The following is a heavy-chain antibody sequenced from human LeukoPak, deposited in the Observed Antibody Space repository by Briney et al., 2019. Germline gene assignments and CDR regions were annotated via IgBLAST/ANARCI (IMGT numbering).Heavy chain of an antibody. J-gene: IGHJ4*02. V-gene: IGHV4-59*01. CDR3: AGSSMIGAFDY. CDR1: GGSISSYY. CDR2: IYYSGST. D-gene: IGHD3-22*01. Sequence: SETLSLTCTVSGGSISSYYWNWIRQPPGKGLEWIGYIYYSGSTNYNPSLMRRVTISVDTSKKQFSLKLSSVTAADTAVYYCAGSSMIGAFDYWGQGTLVTVSS.